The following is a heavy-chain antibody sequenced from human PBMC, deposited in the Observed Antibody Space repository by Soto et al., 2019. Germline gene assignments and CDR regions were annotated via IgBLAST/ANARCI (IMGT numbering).Heavy chain of an antibody. J-gene: IGHJ6*02. Sequence: SVKVSCKASGFTFTSSAVQWVRQARGQRLEWIGWIVVGSGNTNYAQKFQERVTITRDMSTSTAYMELSSLRSEDTAVYYCAAAQILNSSSFQRYYYGMDVWGQGTTVTVSS. CDR3: AAAQILNSSSFQRYYYGMDV. D-gene: IGHD6-6*01. CDR1: GFTFTSSA. CDR2: IVVGSGNT. V-gene: IGHV1-58*01.